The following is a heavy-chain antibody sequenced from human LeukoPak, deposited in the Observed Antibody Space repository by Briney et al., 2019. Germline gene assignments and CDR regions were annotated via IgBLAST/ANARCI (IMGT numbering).Heavy chain of an antibody. CDR2: IGSRSTYT. CDR3: ARGGLNFDAFDI. J-gene: IGHJ3*02. D-gene: IGHD1-7*01. CDR1: GFTFSSYS. Sequence: PGGSLRLSCAASGFTFSSYSMNWVRQAPEKGLEWVSSIGSRSTYTYSADSVKGRFTISRDNAKNSLYLQMNSLRAGDTAVYYCARGGLNFDAFDIWGQGTMVTVSP. V-gene: IGHV3-21*01.